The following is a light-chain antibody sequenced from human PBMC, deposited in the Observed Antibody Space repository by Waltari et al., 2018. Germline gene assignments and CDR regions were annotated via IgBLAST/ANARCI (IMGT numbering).Light chain of an antibody. J-gene: IGLJ2*01. CDR1: SGHSSYA. Sequence: QLVLTQSPSASASLGASVKLTCTLSSGHSSYAIAWHQQQPEKGPRYLMKLNSDGSHTKGDGIPDRFSGSSAGPERYLTISSLQAEDEADYYCQTWATGIRVFGGGTKLTVL. CDR2: LNSDGSH. V-gene: IGLV4-69*01. CDR3: QTWATGIRV.